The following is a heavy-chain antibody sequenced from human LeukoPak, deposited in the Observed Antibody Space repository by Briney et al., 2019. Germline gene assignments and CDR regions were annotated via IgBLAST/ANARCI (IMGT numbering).Heavy chain of an antibody. D-gene: IGHD5-18*01. CDR2: VRNRANSYAT. CDR1: GFTFSGSA. V-gene: IGHV3-73*01. CDR3: TVGRALVTGYFYYYYMDV. J-gene: IGHJ6*03. Sequence: GGSLRLSCAASGFTFSGSAMDWVRQASGKGREWVGRVRNRANSYATAYAASVKGRFTISRDDSKNTAYLQLKSLKTEDTAVYYCTVGRALVTGYFYYYYMDVWGKGTTVTVSS.